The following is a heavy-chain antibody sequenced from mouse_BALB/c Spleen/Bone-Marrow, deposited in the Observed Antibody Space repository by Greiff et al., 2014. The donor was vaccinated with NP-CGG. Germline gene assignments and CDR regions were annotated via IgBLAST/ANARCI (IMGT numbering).Heavy chain of an antibody. Sequence: VMLVESGPGLVAPSQSLSITCTVSGFSLTGFGINWIRQPPGKGLEWLGMIWGDGTTDYNSALKSRLSINKDNSKSQVFLKMNSLQAGDTARYYCAREKYGNYYAMDHWGQGTSVTVTS. J-gene: IGHJ4*01. CDR1: GFSLTGFG. D-gene: IGHD2-10*02. CDR2: IWGDGTT. CDR3: AREKYGNYYAMDH. V-gene: IGHV2-6-7*01.